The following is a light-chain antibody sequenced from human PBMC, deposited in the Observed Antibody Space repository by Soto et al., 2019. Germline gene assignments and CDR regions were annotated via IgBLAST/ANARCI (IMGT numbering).Light chain of an antibody. CDR2: EVS. J-gene: IGLJ3*02. CDR1: SSDIGNYNY. CDR3: CSYSSSSTSPWV. V-gene: IGLV2-14*01. Sequence: QSVLTQPASVSGPPGQSITISCIGSSSDIGNYNYVSWYQQHPGKAPKVMIYEVSSRPSGVSHRFSGSKSGNTASLTISGLQAEDEADDYCCSYSSSSTSPWVFGGGTKLTVL.